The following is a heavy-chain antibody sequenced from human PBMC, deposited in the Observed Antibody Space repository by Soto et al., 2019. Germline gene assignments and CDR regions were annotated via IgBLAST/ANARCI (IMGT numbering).Heavy chain of an antibody. Sequence: GGSLRLSCAASGFTFSNAWMNWVRQAPGKGLEWVGRIKSKTDGGTTDYAAPVKGRFTISRDDSKNTLYLQMNSLKTEDTAVYYCTTGRLTGYSSSWYSVVYGMDVWGQGTTVTVSS. CDR3: TTGRLTGYSSSWYSVVYGMDV. CDR2: IKSKTDGGTT. CDR1: GFTFSNAW. V-gene: IGHV3-15*07. D-gene: IGHD6-13*01. J-gene: IGHJ6*02.